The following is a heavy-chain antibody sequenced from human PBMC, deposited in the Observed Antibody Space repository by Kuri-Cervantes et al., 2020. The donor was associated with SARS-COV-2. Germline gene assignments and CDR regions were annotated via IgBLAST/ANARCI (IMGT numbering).Heavy chain of an antibody. CDR3: ARGLSGPRSFDY. D-gene: IGHD3-3*01. J-gene: IGHJ4*02. CDR1: GGSISSYY. CDR2: IYYSGST. V-gene: IGHV4-59*01. Sequence: ESLKISCTVSGGSISSYYWSWIRQPPGKGLEWIGYIYYSGSTNYNPSLKSRVTISVDTSKNQFSLKLSSVTAADTAVYYCARGLSGPRSFDYWGQGTLVTVSS.